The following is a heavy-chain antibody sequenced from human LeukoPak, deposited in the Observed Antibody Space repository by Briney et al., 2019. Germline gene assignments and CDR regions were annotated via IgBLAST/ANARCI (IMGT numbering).Heavy chain of an antibody. J-gene: IGHJ5*02. V-gene: IGHV4-30-2*01. D-gene: IGHD3-10*01. CDR2: IYHSGST. Sequence: SQTLSLTCAVSGGSISSGGYSWSWIRQPPGKGLEWIGYIYHSGSTYYNPSLKSRVTISVDRSKNQFSLKLSSVTAADTAVYYCARGYYGSGWFDPWGEGTLVTVSP. CDR1: GGSISSGGYS. CDR3: ARGYYGSGWFDP.